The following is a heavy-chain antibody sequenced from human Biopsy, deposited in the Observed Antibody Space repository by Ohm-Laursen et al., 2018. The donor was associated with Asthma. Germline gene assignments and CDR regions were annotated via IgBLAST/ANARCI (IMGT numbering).Heavy chain of an antibody. J-gene: IGHJ3*02. D-gene: IGHD4-23*01. V-gene: IGHV3-30*03. CDR2: ISSDGHLK. Sequence: SLRLSCAASGFVFSQSGMHWVRQAPGKGLEWVALISSDGHLKYYEDSVKGRFTISRDNSKNSLYLQINSLRVEDSAVYYCARESGQDYGGFGSFDRWGQGKMVAVSP. CDR1: GFVFSQSG. CDR3: ARESGQDYGGFGSFDR.